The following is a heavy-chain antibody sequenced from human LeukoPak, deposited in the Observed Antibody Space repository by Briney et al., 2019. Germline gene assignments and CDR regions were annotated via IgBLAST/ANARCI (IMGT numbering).Heavy chain of an antibody. V-gene: IGHV1-24*01. CDR3: ATALSSTKAAKPKDY. CDR1: GYTLTELS. CDR2: FDPEDGET. D-gene: IGHD2-2*01. J-gene: IGHJ4*02. Sequence: EASVKVSCKVSGYTLTELSMHWVRQAPGKGLEWMGGFDPEDGETIYAQKFQGRVTMTEDTSTDTAYMELSSLRSEDTAVYYCATALSSTKAAKPKDYWGQGTLVTVSS.